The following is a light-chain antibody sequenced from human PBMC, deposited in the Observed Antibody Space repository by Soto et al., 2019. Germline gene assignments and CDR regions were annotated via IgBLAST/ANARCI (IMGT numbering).Light chain of an antibody. Sequence: QSVLTQPASVSGSPGQSITISFTGTSSDVGSYNLVSWYQQHPGKAPQLMIYEVSKRPSGVSNRCSGSKSGNTASLTISGLQAEDEADYYCCSYAGSSTPWVFGGGTQLTVL. CDR2: EVS. V-gene: IGLV2-23*02. CDR1: SSDVGSYNL. CDR3: CSYAGSSTPWV. J-gene: IGLJ3*02.